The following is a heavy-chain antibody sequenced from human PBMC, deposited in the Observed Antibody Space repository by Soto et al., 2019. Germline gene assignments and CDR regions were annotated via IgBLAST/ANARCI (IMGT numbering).Heavy chain of an antibody. J-gene: IGHJ4*02. Sequence: SVKVSCKASGGTFSSYAISWVRQAPGQGLEWMGGIIPIFGTANYAQKFQGRVTITADKSTSTAYMELSSLRSEDTAVYYCARAALRFLEWLLLFDYWCQGPLVTVSS. CDR1: GGTFSSYA. CDR3: ARAALRFLEWLLLFDY. V-gene: IGHV1-69*06. CDR2: IIPIFGTA. D-gene: IGHD3-3*01.